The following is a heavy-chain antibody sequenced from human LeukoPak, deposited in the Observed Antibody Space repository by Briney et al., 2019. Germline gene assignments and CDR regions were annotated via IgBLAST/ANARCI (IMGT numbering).Heavy chain of an antibody. J-gene: IGHJ4*02. CDR3: AKKSVAVQTSGGVGYFDY. Sequence: GGSLRLSCAASGFTFSSYAMSWVRQAPGKGLEWVSVISGNSISTYYADSVKGRFTISRDNSKNTLYLQMNSLRAEDTAVYYCAKKSVAVQTSGGVGYFDYWGQGTLVTVSS. D-gene: IGHD5/OR15-5a*01. CDR2: ISGNSIST. V-gene: IGHV3-23*01. CDR1: GFTFSSYA.